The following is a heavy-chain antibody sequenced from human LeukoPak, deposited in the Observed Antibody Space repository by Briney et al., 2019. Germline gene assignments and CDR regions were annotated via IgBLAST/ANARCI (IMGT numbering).Heavy chain of an antibody. CDR3: ARVGITMVRGVIITAFDI. D-gene: IGHD3-10*01. J-gene: IGHJ3*02. Sequence: SETLSLTCTVSVGSISSYYWRWIRQPPGKGREWIGYIYFSGSTNYNPSLKSRVTISVDTSKNQFSLKLSSVTAADTAVYYCARVGITMVRGVIITAFDIWGQGTMVTVSS. CDR2: IYFSGST. V-gene: IGHV4-59*01. CDR1: VGSISSYY.